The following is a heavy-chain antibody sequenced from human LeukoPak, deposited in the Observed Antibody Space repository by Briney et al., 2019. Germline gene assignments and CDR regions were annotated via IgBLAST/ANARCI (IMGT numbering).Heavy chain of an antibody. D-gene: IGHD6-19*01. CDR2: LHYSGST. Sequence: PSETLSLTCTVSGGSIGSSTYYWGWIRQPPGKGLEWIGSLHYSGSTYYNPSLKSRLTTSVDTTKNQFSLKLSSVTAADTAVYYCVRLSGGWYNAAMDVWGQGTTVTVSS. V-gene: IGHV4-39*01. J-gene: IGHJ6*02. CDR1: GGSIGSSTYY. CDR3: VRLSGGWYNAAMDV.